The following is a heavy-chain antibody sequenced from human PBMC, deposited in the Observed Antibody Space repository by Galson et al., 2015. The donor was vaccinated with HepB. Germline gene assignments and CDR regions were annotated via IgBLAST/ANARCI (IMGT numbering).Heavy chain of an antibody. D-gene: IGHD3-22*01. CDR3: ARPPLSNGYGTEF. J-gene: IGHJ4*02. CDR2: IYYTGST. V-gene: IGHV4-39*01. Sequence: SETLSLTCSVSGDSISSSRDYWGWIRQPPGKGLEWIGSIYYTGSTYYNPSLESRITISVDTSKNQFSLKLRSVTAADTAVYYCARPPLSNGYGTEFWGQGILVTVSS. CDR1: GDSISSSRDY.